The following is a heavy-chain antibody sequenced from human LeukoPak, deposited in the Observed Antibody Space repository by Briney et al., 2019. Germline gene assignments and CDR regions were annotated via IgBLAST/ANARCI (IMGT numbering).Heavy chain of an antibody. J-gene: IGHJ4*02. Sequence: GGSLRLSCAASGFTFSSYSMNWVRQAPGKGLEWVSYISSSSSTVYYADSVKGRFTISRDNAKNSLYLQMNSLRDEDTAVYYCARAYYDYVWGSYRGYYFDYWGQGTLVTVSS. V-gene: IGHV3-48*02. CDR1: GFTFSSYS. D-gene: IGHD3-16*02. CDR2: ISSSSSTV. CDR3: ARAYYDYVWGSYRGYYFDY.